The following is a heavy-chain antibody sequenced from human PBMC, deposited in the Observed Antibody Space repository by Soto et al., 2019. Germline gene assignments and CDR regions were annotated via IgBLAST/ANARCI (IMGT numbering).Heavy chain of an antibody. CDR3: VAGTNSGYYYYYGMDV. D-gene: IGHD6-19*01. Sequence: GGSLRLSCAASGFTFSSYAMHWVRQAPGKGLEWVAVISYDGSNKYYADSVKGRFTISRDNSKNTLYLQMNRLRAEDTAVYYCVAGTNSGYYYYYGMDVWGQGTTVTVSS. CDR2: ISYDGSNK. V-gene: IGHV3-30-3*01. J-gene: IGHJ6*02. CDR1: GFTFSSYA.